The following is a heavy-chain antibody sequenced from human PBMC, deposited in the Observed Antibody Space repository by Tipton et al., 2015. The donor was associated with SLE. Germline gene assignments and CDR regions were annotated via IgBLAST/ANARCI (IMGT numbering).Heavy chain of an antibody. J-gene: IGHJ3*01. Sequence: TLSLTCSVPGDTIRSYSWSWVRQPAGKGLEWIGRMYTSGSTDYNPSLKSRVTMSVDTSKKQIPLKLSLVTAADTAVYYCASAAYSSSSDGFDAWGQGTMVTVTS. D-gene: IGHD6-6*01. V-gene: IGHV4-4*07. CDR3: ASAAYSSSSDGFDA. CDR1: GDTIRSYS. CDR2: MYTSGST.